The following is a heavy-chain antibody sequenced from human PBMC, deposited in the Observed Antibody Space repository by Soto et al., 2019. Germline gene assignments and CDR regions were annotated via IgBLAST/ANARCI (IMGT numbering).Heavy chain of an antibody. D-gene: IGHD3-16*01. J-gene: IGHJ4*02. CDR2: IIPIFGTA. CDR3: ARESLDWGSSPDEIHCGYFDY. Sequence: GASVKVSCKASGGTFSSYAISWVRQAPGQGLEWMGGIIPIFGTANCAQKFQGRVTITADESTSTAYMELSSLRSEDTAVYYCARESLDWGSSPDEIHCGYFDYWGQGTLVTVSS. CDR1: GGTFSSYA. V-gene: IGHV1-69*13.